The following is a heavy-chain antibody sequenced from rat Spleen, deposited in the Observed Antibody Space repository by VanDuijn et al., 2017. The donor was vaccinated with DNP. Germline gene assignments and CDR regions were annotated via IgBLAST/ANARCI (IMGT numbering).Heavy chain of an antibody. J-gene: IGHJ3*01. CDR2: INKDSSTM. Sequence: EVKLVESGSGLVQPGRSLKLSCAASGFNLNDYWMGWVRQAPGKGLEWIGEINKDSSTMNYTPSLKYKFTISRDNAQNTLYLQMSKLGSEDTAIYYCARLGWHGWFAYWGQGTLVTVSS. D-gene: IGHD1-11*01. V-gene: IGHV4-2*01. CDR1: GFNLNDYW. CDR3: ARLGWHGWFAY.